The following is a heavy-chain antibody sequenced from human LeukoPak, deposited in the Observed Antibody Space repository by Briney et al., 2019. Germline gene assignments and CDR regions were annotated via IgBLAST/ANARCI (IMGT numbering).Heavy chain of an antibody. D-gene: IGHD2-21*01. CDR3: ARISIPYYYFDY. J-gene: IGHJ4*02. CDR1: GYSISSGYY. V-gene: IGHV4-38-2*02. CDR2: IYHSGST. Sequence: PSETLSLTCTVSGYSISSGYYWGWIRQPPGKGLEWIGSIYHSGSTYYNPSLKSRVTISVDTSKNQFSLKLSSVTAADTAVYYCARISIPYYYFDYWGQGTLVTVSS.